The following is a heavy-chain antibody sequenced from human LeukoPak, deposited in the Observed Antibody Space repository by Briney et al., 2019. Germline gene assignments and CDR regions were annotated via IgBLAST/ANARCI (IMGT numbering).Heavy chain of an antibody. J-gene: IGHJ5*02. Sequence: GGSLRLSCATSGFTFSNSDMNWVRQAPGKGLEWVSSITTTSSYIYYADSVRGRFTISRGNAKNSLYLLMDSLRVEDTAVYYCARSGCPGGSCYLRYSWLDLWGRGTLVTVSS. CDR1: GFTFSNSD. D-gene: IGHD2-15*01. CDR2: ITTTSSYI. V-gene: IGHV3-21*01. CDR3: ARSGCPGGSCYLRYSWLDL.